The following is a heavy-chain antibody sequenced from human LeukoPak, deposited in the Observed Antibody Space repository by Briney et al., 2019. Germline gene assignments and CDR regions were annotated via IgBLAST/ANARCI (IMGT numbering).Heavy chain of an antibody. CDR1: GFTFSSNW. CDR3: ARSGYFDWFYH. V-gene: IGHV3-74*01. CDR2: INSDGSST. Sequence: GGCLRLSCAASGFTFSSNWMDWVRQAPGKGLVWVSRINSDGSSTSYADSVKGRFTISRDNAKNTVYLQMNSLRAEDTAVYYCARSGYFDWFYHWGQGTLVTVSS. J-gene: IGHJ5*02. D-gene: IGHD3-9*01.